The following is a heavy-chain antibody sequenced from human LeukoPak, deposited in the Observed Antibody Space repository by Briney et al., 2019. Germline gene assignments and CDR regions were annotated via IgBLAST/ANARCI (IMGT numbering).Heavy chain of an antibody. CDR1: GYTFTDYY. CDR3: ARDLRGPEPPWP. CDR2: INTNSGST. D-gene: IGHD4-17*01. V-gene: IGHV1-2*02. Sequence: ASVKVSCKASGYTFTDYYMHWVRQAPGQGVERMGWINTNSGSTRYTQKFQGRVTMTRDTSISTAYMELSRLSSDDTALYYCARDLRGPEPPWPWGQGTLVTVSS. J-gene: IGHJ4*02.